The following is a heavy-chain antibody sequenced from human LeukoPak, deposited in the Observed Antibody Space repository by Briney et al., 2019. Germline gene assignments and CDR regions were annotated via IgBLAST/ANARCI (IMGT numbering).Heavy chain of an antibody. D-gene: IGHD6-13*01. Sequence: SGGSLRLSCAASGFTFSSYGMHWVRQAPGKGLEWVAFIRYDGSNKYYADSVKGRFTISRDNSKNTLYLQMNSLRAEDTAVYYCAKVSGYSSRVDLDYWGQGTLVTVSS. CDR3: AKVSGYSSRVDLDY. CDR1: GFTFSSYG. CDR2: IRYDGSNK. V-gene: IGHV3-30*02. J-gene: IGHJ4*02.